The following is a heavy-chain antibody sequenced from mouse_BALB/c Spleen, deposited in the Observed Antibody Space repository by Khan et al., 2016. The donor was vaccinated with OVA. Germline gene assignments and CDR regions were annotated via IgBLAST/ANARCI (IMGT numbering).Heavy chain of an antibody. CDR3: ARSYGSWAMDY. CDR1: GDSITSGF. Sequence: EVQLQESGPSLVKPSQTLSLTCSVTGDSITSGFWNWIRKFPGNKFEYMGYVTYSGNTYYNTSLKSRISITRDTSKSQYYLKLNSVTTEDTATYFCARSYGSWAMDYWGQGTSVTVSS. V-gene: IGHV3-8*02. CDR2: VTYSGNT. D-gene: IGHD1-1*01. J-gene: IGHJ4*01.